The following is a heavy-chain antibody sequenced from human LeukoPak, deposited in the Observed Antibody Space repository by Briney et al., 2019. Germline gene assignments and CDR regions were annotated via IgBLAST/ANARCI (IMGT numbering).Heavy chain of an antibody. V-gene: IGHV4-39*07. D-gene: IGHD3-10*01. CDR2: IYYSGST. J-gene: IGHJ3*02. Sequence: SETLSLTCTVSGGSISSSSYYWGWIRQPPGKGLEWIGSIYYSGSTNYNPSLKSRVTISVDTSKNQFSLKLSSVTAADTAVYYCARDRRGVWFGELLPTSAFDIWGQGTMVTVSS. CDR3: ARDRRGVWFGELLPTSAFDI. CDR1: GGSISSSSYY.